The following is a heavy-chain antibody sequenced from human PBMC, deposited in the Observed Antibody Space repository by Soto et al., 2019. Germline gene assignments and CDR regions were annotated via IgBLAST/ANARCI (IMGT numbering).Heavy chain of an antibody. J-gene: IGHJ3*02. CDR2: IIPIFGTA. D-gene: IGHD3-10*01. CDR3: ATQVRGVIIRTPDAFDT. Sequence: SXKVSYKAAGGTXTSYAISLVRQAPGQGLEWMGGIIPIFGTANYAQKFQGRVTITADESTSTAYMELSSLRSEDTAVYYCATQVRGVIIRTPDAFDTWGQGTMVTVS. CDR1: GGTXTSYA. V-gene: IGHV1-69*13.